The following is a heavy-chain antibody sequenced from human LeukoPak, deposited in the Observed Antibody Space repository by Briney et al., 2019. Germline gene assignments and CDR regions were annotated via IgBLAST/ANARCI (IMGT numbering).Heavy chain of an antibody. V-gene: IGHV3-74*01. CDR2: INSDGSST. Sequence: GGSLRLSCAASGFTFSSYWMHWVRQAPGKGLVWVSRINSDGSSTSYADSVKGRFTISRDNAKNTLYLQVNSLRAEDTAVYYCARDWSWYSGYACDYWGQGTLVTVSS. CDR3: ARDWSWYSGYACDY. CDR1: GFTFSSYW. J-gene: IGHJ4*02. D-gene: IGHD5-12*01.